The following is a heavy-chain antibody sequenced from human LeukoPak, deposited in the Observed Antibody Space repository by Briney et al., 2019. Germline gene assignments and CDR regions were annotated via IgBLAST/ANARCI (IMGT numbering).Heavy chain of an antibody. D-gene: IGHD3-22*01. CDR2: IYYSGST. CDR3: ARADYYDGSFAFDI. Sequence: SETLSLTCTVSGGSIGSYYWSWIRQPPGKGLEWIGYIYYSGSTYYNPSLKSRVTISVDTSKNQFSLKLSSVTAADTAVYYCARADYYDGSFAFDIWGQGTMVTVSS. CDR1: GGSIGSYY. V-gene: IGHV4-30-4*08. J-gene: IGHJ3*02.